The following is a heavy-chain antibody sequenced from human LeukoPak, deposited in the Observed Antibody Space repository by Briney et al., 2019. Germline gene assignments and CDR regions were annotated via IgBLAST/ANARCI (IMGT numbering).Heavy chain of an antibody. D-gene: IGHD2-21*02. CDR2: IKSKTDGGTT. J-gene: IGHJ4*02. Sequence: PGGSLRLSCAASGFTFSNAWMSWVRQAPGKGLEWVGRIKSKTDGGTTDYAAPVKGRFTISRDDSKNTLYLQMNSLRTEDTALYSCAKDVRRGKCDGDCLIGAHYWGQGTQVTVSS. CDR1: GFTFSNAW. V-gene: IGHV3-15*05. CDR3: AKDVRRGKCDGDCLIGAHY.